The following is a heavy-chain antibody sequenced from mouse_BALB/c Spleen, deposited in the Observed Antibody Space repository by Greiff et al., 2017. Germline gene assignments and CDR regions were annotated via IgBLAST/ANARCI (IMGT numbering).Heavy chain of an antibody. CDR1: GFNIKDYY. J-gene: IGHJ2*01. CDR2: IDPENGDT. Sequence: VQLQQSGAELVRSGASVKLSCTASGFNIKDYYMHWVKQRPEHGLEWIGWIDPENGDTEYAPKFQGKATMTAYTSSNTAYLQLSSLTSEDTAVYYCNAPITTVAPFDYWGQGTTLTVSS. D-gene: IGHD1-1*01. V-gene: IGHV14-4*02. CDR3: NAPITTVAPFDY.